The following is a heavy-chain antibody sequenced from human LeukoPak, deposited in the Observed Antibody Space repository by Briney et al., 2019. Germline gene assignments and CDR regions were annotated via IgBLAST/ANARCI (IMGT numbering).Heavy chain of an antibody. CDR3: AKVRAYYYDSSGDY. CDR1: GFTFSDYY. J-gene: IGHJ4*02. Sequence: GGSLRLSCAASGFTFSDYYMSWIRQAPGKGLEWVSYISSSGSTIYYADSVKGRFTISRDNSKNTLYLQMNSLRAEDTAVYYCAKVRAYYYDSSGDYWGQGTLVTVSS. D-gene: IGHD3-22*01. V-gene: IGHV3-11*01. CDR2: ISSSGSTI.